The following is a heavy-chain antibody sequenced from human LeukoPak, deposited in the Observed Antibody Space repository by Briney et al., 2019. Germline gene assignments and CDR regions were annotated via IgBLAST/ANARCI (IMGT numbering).Heavy chain of an antibody. CDR1: GFTVSTDN. D-gene: IGHD3-10*01. Sequence: GGSLRLSCAASGFTVSTDNMSWVRQVPGNGLEWVSVVYSGNDGTNYADSVRGRFTISRDDSKNMVYLQMNNLRLEDAAVYYCTKRSRGYYDYCGQGTLVTVSS. V-gene: IGHV3-66*02. J-gene: IGHJ4*02. CDR3: TKRSRGYYDY. CDR2: VYSGNDGT.